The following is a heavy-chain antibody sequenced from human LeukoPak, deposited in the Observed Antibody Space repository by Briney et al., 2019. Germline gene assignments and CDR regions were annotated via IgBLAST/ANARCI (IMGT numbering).Heavy chain of an antibody. CDR3: AKDSYYSGWYLNYYYGMDV. CDR2: ISYDGSNK. J-gene: IGHJ6*02. V-gene: IGHV3-30*18. Sequence: GGSLRLSCAASGFTFSSYGMHWVRQAPGKGLEWVAVISYDGSNKYYADSVKGRFTISRDNSKNTLYLQMNSLSAEDTAVYYCAKDSYYSGWYLNYYYGMDVWGQGTTVTVSS. CDR1: GFTFSSYG. D-gene: IGHD6-19*01.